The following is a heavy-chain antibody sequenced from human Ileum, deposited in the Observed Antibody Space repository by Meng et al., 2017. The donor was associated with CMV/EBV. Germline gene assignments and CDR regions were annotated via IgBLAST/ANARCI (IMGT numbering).Heavy chain of an antibody. Sequence: SCAASGFTFSTFWMSWVRQAPGKGLEWVAKIKEDGSDKYYVDSVKGRFTVSRDNDKKSLYLQMNSLRAEDTAVYYCARGVAHAGLFWDWGQGTLVTVSS. CDR3: ARGVAHAGLFWD. CDR2: IKEDGSDK. V-gene: IGHV3-7*01. J-gene: IGHJ4*02. D-gene: IGHD3-9*01. CDR1: GFTFSTFW.